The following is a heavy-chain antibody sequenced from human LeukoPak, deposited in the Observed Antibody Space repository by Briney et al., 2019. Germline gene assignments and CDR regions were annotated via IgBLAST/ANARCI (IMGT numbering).Heavy chain of an antibody. Sequence: ETLSLTCTVSGGSISSSSYYWGWIRQPPGKGLEWIGSIYYSGSTYYNPSLKSRVTISVDTSKNQFSLKLSSVTAADMAVYYCARPYYSGSLPVDAFDIWGQGTMVTVSS. V-gene: IGHV4-39*01. CDR3: ARPYYSGSLPVDAFDI. D-gene: IGHD1-26*01. CDR1: GGSISSSSYY. J-gene: IGHJ3*02. CDR2: IYYSGST.